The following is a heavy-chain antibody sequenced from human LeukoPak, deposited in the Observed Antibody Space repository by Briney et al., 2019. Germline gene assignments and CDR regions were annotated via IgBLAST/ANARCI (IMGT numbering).Heavy chain of an antibody. J-gene: IGHJ3*02. CDR2: ISDSGTST. V-gene: IGHV3-23*01. Sequence: GGSLRLSCAASGFNFRNYVMSWVRQAPGKGLEWVSSISDSGTSTFYADSVKGRFTISRDNSKNTLYLQMNSLRAEDTAVYYCARDRETYYDILTGYYTLGDAFDIWGQGTMVTVSS. CDR1: GFNFRNYV. D-gene: IGHD3-9*01. CDR3: ARDRETYYDILTGYYTLGDAFDI.